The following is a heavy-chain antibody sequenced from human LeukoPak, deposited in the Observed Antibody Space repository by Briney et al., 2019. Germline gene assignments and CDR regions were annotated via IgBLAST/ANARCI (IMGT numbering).Heavy chain of an antibody. CDR1: GYTFTSYD. CDR2: MNPNSGNT. V-gene: IGHV1-8*01. D-gene: IGHD2-2*01. CDR3: ARDGPIVVVPAASNFDY. J-gene: IGHJ4*02. Sequence: ASVKVSCEASGYTFTSYDINWVRQATGQGLEWMGWMNPNSGNTGYAQKFQGRVTMTRNTSISTAYMELSSLRSEDTAVYYCARDGPIVVVPAASNFDYWGQGTLVTVSS.